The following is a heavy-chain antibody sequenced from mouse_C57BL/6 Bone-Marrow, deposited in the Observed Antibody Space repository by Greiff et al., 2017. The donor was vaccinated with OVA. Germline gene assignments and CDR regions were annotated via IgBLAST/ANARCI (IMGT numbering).Heavy chain of an antibody. V-gene: IGHV5-6*01. Sequence: EVKLMESGGDLVKPGGSLKLSCAASGFTFSSYGMSWVRQTPDKRLEWVATISSGGSYTYYPDSVKGRFTISRDNAKNTLYLQMSSLKSEDTAMYYCARQGGNWGQGTTLTVSS. CDR1: GFTFSSYG. CDR2: ISSGGSYT. J-gene: IGHJ2*01. CDR3: ARQGGN.